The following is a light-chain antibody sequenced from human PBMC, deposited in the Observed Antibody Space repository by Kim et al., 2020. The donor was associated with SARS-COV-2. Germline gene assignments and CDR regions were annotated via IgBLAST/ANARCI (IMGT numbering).Light chain of an antibody. J-gene: IGKJ4*01. CDR1: QSIGSSY. CDR2: DAS. CDR3: QQYGGSPLT. Sequence: SPGERATLSCRASQSIGSSYLAWYQQKPGQAPRLLIYDASNRATDIPDRFSGSGSGTDFTLTISRLEPEDYAGYFCQQYGGSPLTFGGGTKVEIK. V-gene: IGKV3-20*01.